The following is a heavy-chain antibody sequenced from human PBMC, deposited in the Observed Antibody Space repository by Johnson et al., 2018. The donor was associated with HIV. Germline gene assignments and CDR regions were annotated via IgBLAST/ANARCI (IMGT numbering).Heavy chain of an antibody. D-gene: IGHD6-19*01. CDR3: ARRRVAGDDAFDM. J-gene: IGHJ3*02. V-gene: IGHV3-20*04. CDR1: GFIFADYG. CDR2: INWNGGRI. Sequence: VQLVESGGGVLRPGGSLRLSCEGFGFIFADYGLSWVRQAPGRGLEWVSGINWNGGRIGYADSVKGRCTISRDNVRNSLYLQMNSLRGEDTAVYYCARRRVAGDDAFDMWGQGTMVSVSS.